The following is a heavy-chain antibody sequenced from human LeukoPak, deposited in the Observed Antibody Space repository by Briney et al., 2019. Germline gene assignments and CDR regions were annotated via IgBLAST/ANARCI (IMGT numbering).Heavy chain of an antibody. CDR2: INHSGST. V-gene: IGHV4-34*01. J-gene: IGHJ4*02. D-gene: IGHD2-2*01. Sequence: SETLSLICAVYGGSFSGYYWSWIRQPPGKGLEWIGEINHSGSTNYNPSLKSRVTISVDTSKNQFSLKLSSVTAADTAVYYCARGGYCSSTSCPLEYWGQGTLVTVSS. CDR3: ARGGYCSSTSCPLEY. CDR1: GGSFSGYY.